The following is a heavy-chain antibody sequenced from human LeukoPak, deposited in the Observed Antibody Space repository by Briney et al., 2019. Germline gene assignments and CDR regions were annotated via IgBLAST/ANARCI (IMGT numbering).Heavy chain of an antibody. CDR1: GGSFSGYY. V-gene: IGHV4-34*01. CDR3: ARGPLNTFGGVIVIPGAFDI. D-gene: IGHD3-16*02. J-gene: IGHJ3*02. Sequence: SETLSLTCAVYGGSFSGYYWSWIRQPPGKGLEWIGEINHSGSTNYNPSLKSRVTISVDTSKNQFSLKLSSVTAADTAVYYCARGPLNTFGGVIVIPGAFDIWGQGTMVTVSS. CDR2: INHSGST.